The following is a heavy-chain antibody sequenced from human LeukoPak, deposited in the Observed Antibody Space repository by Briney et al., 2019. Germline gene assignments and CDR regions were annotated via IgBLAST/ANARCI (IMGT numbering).Heavy chain of an antibody. CDR1: GFTFSSYW. Sequence: PGGSLRLSCAASGFTFSSYWMSWVRQAPGKGLEWVANIKQDGSEKYYVDSVKGRFTISRDNAKNSLYLQMNSLRAEDTAVYYCALAGTNYYYSMDVWGKGTTVTVSS. CDR3: ALAGTNYYYSMDV. D-gene: IGHD6-19*01. J-gene: IGHJ6*03. V-gene: IGHV3-7*01. CDR2: IKQDGSEK.